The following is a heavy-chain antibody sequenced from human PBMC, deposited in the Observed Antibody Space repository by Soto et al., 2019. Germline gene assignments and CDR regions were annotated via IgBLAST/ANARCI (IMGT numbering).Heavy chain of an antibody. D-gene: IGHD6-13*01. CDR1: GFTFSTYA. CDR3: ARDHPYSSTWKGDHYYGMDV. CDR2: ISYDGSTK. V-gene: IGHV3-30-3*01. J-gene: IGHJ6*02. Sequence: QVQLVESGGGVVQPGRSLRLSCAASGFTFSTYAMHWVRQAPGKGLEWVAVISYDGSTKYYADSVKGRFTCSRDNSKNTLYLQMNSLRAEDTAVYFCARDHPYSSTWKGDHYYGMDVWGQGTTATVSS.